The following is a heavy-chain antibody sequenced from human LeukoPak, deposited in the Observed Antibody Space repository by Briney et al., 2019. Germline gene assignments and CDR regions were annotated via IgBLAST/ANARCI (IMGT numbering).Heavy chain of an antibody. D-gene: IGHD3-22*01. CDR3: ASRPYYYDSSGYSEYFQH. J-gene: IGHJ1*01. CDR1: GGTFSSYA. Sequence: GASVKVSCKASGGTFSSYAISWVRQAPGQGLEWMGRIIPILGIANYAQKLQGRVTITADKSTSTAYMELSSLRSEDTAVYYCASRPYYYDSSGYSEYFQHWGQGTLVTVSS. CDR2: IIPILGIA. V-gene: IGHV1-69*04.